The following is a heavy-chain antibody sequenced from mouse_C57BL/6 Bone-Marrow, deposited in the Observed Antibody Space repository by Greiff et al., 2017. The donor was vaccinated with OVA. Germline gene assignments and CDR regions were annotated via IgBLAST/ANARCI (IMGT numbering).Heavy chain of an antibody. CDR1: GFNIKDDY. CDR2: IDPENGDT. D-gene: IGHD1-1*01. Sequence: EVQLQQSGAELVRPGASVKLSCTASGFNIKDDYMHWVQQRPEQGLEWIGWIDPENGDTEYASKFQGKATITADTSSNTAYLQLSSLTSEDTAVYYCTTTVPWFAYWGQGTLVTVSA. V-gene: IGHV14-4*01. CDR3: TTTVPWFAY. J-gene: IGHJ3*01.